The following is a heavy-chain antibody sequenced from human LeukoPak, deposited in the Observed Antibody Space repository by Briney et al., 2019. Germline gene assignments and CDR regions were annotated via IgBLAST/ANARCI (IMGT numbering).Heavy chain of an antibody. CDR3: ARNLVGATHFDY. CDR2: INPSGGST. D-gene: IGHD1-26*01. CDR1: GYTFTSYY. V-gene: IGHV1-46*01. J-gene: IGHJ4*02. Sequence: GASVKVSCKASGYTFTSYYMHWVRQAPGQGLEWMGIINPSGGSTSYAQKFQGRVTVTRDMSTSTVYMELSSLRSEDTAVYYCARNLVGATHFDYWGQGTLVTVPS.